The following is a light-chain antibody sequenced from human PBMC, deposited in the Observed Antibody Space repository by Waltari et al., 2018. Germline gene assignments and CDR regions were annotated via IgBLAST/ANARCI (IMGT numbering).Light chain of an antibody. CDR2: DTS. CDR3: QQYDISPLT. CDR1: QTVRATY. J-gene: IGKJ4*01. Sequence: EIVLTQSPGTLSLSPGERATLSCRASQTVRATYLAWYQQKPGQAPTLVIHDTSSRATGIPDRFRGSGSGTDFSLTISSLEPEDFAVYYCQQYDISPLTFGGGTKVETK. V-gene: IGKV3-20*01.